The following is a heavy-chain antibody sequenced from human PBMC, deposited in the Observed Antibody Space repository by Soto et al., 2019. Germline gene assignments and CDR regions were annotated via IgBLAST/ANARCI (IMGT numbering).Heavy chain of an antibody. Sequence: EVQLVESGGGLIQPGGSLRLSCAASGFTVSSNYMSWVRQAPGKGLEWVSVIYSGGSTYYADSVKGRFTISRDNAKNSLYLQMNSLRAEDTAVYYCARGRFGESLDFWGQGALVTVSS. V-gene: IGHV3-53*01. CDR3: ARGRFGESLDF. CDR1: GFTVSSNY. CDR2: IYSGGST. D-gene: IGHD3-10*01. J-gene: IGHJ4*02.